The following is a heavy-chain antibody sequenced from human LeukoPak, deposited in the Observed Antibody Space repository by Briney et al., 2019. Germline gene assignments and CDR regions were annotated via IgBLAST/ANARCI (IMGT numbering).Heavy chain of an antibody. V-gene: IGHV3-30*18. J-gene: IGHJ6*02. CDR3: AKDLPSYSSGWYRYYYYGMDV. CDR1: GFTFDDYA. Sequence: GGSLRLSCAASGFTFDDYAMHWVRQAPGKGLEWVAVISYDGSNKDYADSVKGRFTISRDDSKNTLYLQMNSLRAEDTAVYYCAKDLPSYSSGWYRYYYYGMDVWGQGTTVTVSS. CDR2: ISYDGSNK. D-gene: IGHD6-13*01.